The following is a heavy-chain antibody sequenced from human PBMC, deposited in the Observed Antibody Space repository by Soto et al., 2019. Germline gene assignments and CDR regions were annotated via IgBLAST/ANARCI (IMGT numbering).Heavy chain of an antibody. V-gene: IGHV3-33*01. J-gene: IGHJ4*02. CDR1: GFTFSSYG. CDR3: ARPVGSGSYPFDY. D-gene: IGHD3-10*01. Sequence: QVQLVESGGGVVQPGRSLRLSCAASGFTFSSYGMHWVRQAPGKGLEWVAVIWYDGSNKYYADSVKGRFTISRDNSKNTLYLQTNSLRAEDTGVYYCARPVGSGSYPFDYWGQGTLVTVSS. CDR2: IWYDGSNK.